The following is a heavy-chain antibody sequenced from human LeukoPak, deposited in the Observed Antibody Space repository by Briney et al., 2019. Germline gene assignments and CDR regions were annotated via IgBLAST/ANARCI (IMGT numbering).Heavy chain of an antibody. CDR3: ARVLDYGDYPPRY. V-gene: IGHV1-2*06. Sequence: ASVKVSCKASGYTFTGYHMHWVRQAPGQGLEWMGRINPNSGGTNYAQKFQGRVTMTRDTSISTAYMELSRLRSDDTAVYYCARVLDYGDYPPRYWGQGTLVTVSS. CDR1: GYTFTGYH. CDR2: INPNSGGT. J-gene: IGHJ4*02. D-gene: IGHD4-17*01.